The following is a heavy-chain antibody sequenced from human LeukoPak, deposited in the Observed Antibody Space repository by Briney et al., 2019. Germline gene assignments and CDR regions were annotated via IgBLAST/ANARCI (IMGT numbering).Heavy chain of an antibody. CDR1: GFTFSSYA. CDR3: AKGYSSWYFSFDY. Sequence: PGGSLRLSCAASGFTFSSYAMSWVRQAPGKGLEWVSDISGSGGSTYYADSVKGRFTISRDNSKNTLYLQMNSLRAEDTAVYYCAKGYSSWYFSFDYWGQGTQVTVSS. CDR2: ISGSGGST. J-gene: IGHJ4*02. V-gene: IGHV3-23*01. D-gene: IGHD6-13*01.